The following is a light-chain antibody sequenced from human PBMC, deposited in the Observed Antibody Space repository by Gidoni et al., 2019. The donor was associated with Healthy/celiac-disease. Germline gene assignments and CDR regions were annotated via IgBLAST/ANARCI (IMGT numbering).Light chain of an antibody. CDR2: EDN. CDR1: SGSIASNY. V-gene: IGLV6-57*03. J-gene: IGLJ2*01. CDR3: QSYDSSNQV. Sequence: NFMLTQPHSLSASPGKTVTISCTRSSGSIASNYVQWYQQRPGSAPTTVIYEDNQRPSGVPDRFSGSIDSSSNSASLTISGLKTEDEADYYCQSYDSSNQVFGGGTKLTVL.